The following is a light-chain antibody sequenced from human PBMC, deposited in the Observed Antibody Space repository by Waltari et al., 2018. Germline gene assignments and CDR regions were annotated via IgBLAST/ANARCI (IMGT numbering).Light chain of an antibody. V-gene: IGKV3-20*01. CDR2: GAS. CDR1: QSVSSSY. CDR3: QQYGSSPPVT. J-gene: IGKJ4*01. Sequence: EIVLTQSPGTLSLSPGERATLSCRASQSVSSSYLAWYQQKPGQAPRLLIYGASSRATGVPDRFSGSGSGTDFTLTISRLEPEDFEVYCSQQYGSSPPVTFGGGTKVEMK.